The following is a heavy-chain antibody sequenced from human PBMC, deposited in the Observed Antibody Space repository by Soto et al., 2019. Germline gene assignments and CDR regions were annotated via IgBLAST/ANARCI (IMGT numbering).Heavy chain of an antibody. J-gene: IGHJ4*02. V-gene: IGHV3-48*01. CDR1: GFTFSSYS. CDR2: ISSSSSTI. Sequence: GGSLRLSCAASGFTFSSYSMNWVRQAPGKGLEWVSYISSSSSTIYYADSVKGRFTISRDNAKNSLYLQMNSLRAEDTAVYYCTRGLVVPAAIGSFDYWGQGTLVTVSS. D-gene: IGHD2-2*02. CDR3: TRGLVVPAAIGSFDY.